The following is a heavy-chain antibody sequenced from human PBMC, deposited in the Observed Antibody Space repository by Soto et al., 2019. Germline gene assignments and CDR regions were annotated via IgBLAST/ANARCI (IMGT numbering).Heavy chain of an antibody. D-gene: IGHD6-13*01. CDR1: GYTFTSFY. J-gene: IGHJ4*02. CDR3: ARGPTAGAY. V-gene: IGHV1-46*01. Sequence: QVQLVQSGAEVKNPGASVKVSCKASGYTFTSFYIHWVRQAPGQGLEWMAIINPNGGRTNYAQNLQRTVTLTRETSPSTFDMELSSRRSEDTAVYYCARGPTAGAYWGQGTLVTVSS. CDR2: INPNGGRT.